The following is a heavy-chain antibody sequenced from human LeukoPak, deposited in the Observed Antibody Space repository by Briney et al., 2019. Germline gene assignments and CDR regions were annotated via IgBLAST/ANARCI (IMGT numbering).Heavy chain of an antibody. CDR3: ARGGLGGITAYSNYLFDY. CDR2: IYHSGTT. CDR1: GGSIRSTTHY. J-gene: IGHJ4*02. V-gene: IGHV4-61*05. D-gene: IGHD4-11*01. Sequence: SETLSLTCTVSGGSIRSTTHYWSWIRQPPGKGLDWIGYIYHSGTTNYNPSLKSRVTISVDTSKNQFSLNLTSVTAADTAVYYCARGGLGGITAYSNYLFDYWGQGTLVTVS.